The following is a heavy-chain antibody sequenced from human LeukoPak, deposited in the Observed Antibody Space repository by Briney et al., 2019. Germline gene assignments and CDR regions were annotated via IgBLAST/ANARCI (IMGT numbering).Heavy chain of an antibody. D-gene: IGHD1-20*01. CDR1: GGSISSYY. CDR2: IYYSGST. J-gene: IGHJ4*02. CDR3: ARGPITGTPGYFDY. V-gene: IGHV4-59*01. Sequence: SETLSLTCTVSGGSISSYYWSWIRQPPGKGLEWIGYIYYSGSTNYNPSLKSRVTISVDKSKNQFSLKLSSVTAADTAVYYCARGPITGTPGYFDYWGQGTLVTVSS.